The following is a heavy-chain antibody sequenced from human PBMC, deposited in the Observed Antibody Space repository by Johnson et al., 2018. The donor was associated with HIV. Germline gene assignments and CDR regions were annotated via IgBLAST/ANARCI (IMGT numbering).Heavy chain of an antibody. J-gene: IGHJ3*02. V-gene: IGHV3-30*14. D-gene: IGHD5-18*01. CDR2: VADDGGNS. CDR3: ARRDAALVTAAFDI. CDR1: GFTFSSFA. Sequence: QVQLVESGGGVVQPGRSLRLSCAGSGFTFSSFAIHWVRQAPGKGLEWVAVVADDGGNSYYADSVKGRFTISRDISKNTLSLQMNSLRAEDTAVYYCARRDAALVTAAFDIWGQGTMVTVSS.